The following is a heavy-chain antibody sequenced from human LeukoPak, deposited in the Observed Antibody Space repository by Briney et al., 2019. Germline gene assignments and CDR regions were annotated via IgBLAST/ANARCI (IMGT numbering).Heavy chain of an antibody. J-gene: IGHJ3*02. Sequence: PGGSLRLSCAASGFSVSANYMSWVRQAPGKGLEWVSVIYSGGSTYYADSVKGRFTISRDNSKNTLYLQMNSLRAEDTAVYYCASLSYYDDSGYYSAFDMWGQGTMVTVSS. CDR2: IYSGGST. CDR1: GFSVSANY. CDR3: ASLSYYDDSGYYSAFDM. V-gene: IGHV3-53*01. D-gene: IGHD3-22*01.